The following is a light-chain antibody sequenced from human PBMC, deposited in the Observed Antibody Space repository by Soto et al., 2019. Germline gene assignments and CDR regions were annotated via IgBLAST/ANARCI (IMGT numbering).Light chain of an antibody. CDR1: SSDVGGYHY. V-gene: IGLV2-8*01. CDR2: EVN. Sequence: QSALTQPPSASGSPGQSVTISCTGTSSDVGGYHYVSWYQQHPGKAPKLMIYEVNKRPSGVPDRFSGSKSGNTASLTVSGLQAEDEADYYCSAYTVSRTYVFGTGTKLTVL. CDR3: SAYTVSRTYV. J-gene: IGLJ1*01.